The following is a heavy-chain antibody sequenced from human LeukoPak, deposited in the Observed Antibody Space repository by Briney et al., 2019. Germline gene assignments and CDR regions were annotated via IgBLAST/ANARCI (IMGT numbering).Heavy chain of an antibody. Sequence: GRSLRLSCAASGFTFSSYGMHWVRQAPGKGLEWVAVISYDGSNKYYADSVKGRFTISRDNSKNTLYLQMNSLRAEDTAVYYCAKTRGYSYDHGFDYWGQGTLVTVSS. J-gene: IGHJ4*02. D-gene: IGHD5-18*01. CDR2: ISYDGSNK. V-gene: IGHV3-30*18. CDR1: GFTFSSYG. CDR3: AKTRGYSYDHGFDY.